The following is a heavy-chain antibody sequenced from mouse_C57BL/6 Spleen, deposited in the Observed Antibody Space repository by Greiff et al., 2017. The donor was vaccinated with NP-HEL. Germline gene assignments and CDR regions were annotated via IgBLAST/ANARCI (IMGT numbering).Heavy chain of an antibody. CDR1: GYAFTNYL. CDR2: INPGSGGT. Sequence: VQLQQSGAELVRPGTSVKVSCKASGYAFTNYLIEWVKQRPGQGLEWIGVINPGSGGTNYNEKFKGKATLTADKSSSTAYMQLSSLTSEDSAVYFWARSPYDYDVGWFAYWGQGTLVTVSA. V-gene: IGHV1-54*01. J-gene: IGHJ3*01. CDR3: ARSPYDYDVGWFAY. D-gene: IGHD2-4*01.